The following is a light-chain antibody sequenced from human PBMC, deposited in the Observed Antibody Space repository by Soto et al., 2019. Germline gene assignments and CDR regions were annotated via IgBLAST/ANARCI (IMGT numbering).Light chain of an antibody. J-gene: IGKJ5*01. V-gene: IGKV3-11*01. Sequence: EVVLTQSPATLSLSPGERATLSCRASHSVSNSLAWYQQKPGQAPRLLIYDASNRATGIPARFSGSGSGTDFTLTISSLEPEDFAVYYCQQRSNWPITFGQGTRLEIK. CDR1: HSVSNS. CDR3: QQRSNWPIT. CDR2: DAS.